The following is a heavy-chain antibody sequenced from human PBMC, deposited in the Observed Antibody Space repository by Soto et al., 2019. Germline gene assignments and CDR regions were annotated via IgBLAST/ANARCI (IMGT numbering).Heavy chain of an antibody. CDR1: GGSLSGYY. D-gene: IGHD3-3*01. V-gene: IGHV4-34*01. Sequence: SETLSLTCAVYGGSLSGYYWSWIRQSPGKGLEWIGEINHSGSTNCNPSLKSRVTISVDTSKNQFSLKLSSVTAADTAVYYCARGGRGFLWSGDPSAFDIWGQGTLVTVSS. CDR2: INHSGST. CDR3: ARGGRGFLWSGDPSAFDI. J-gene: IGHJ3*02.